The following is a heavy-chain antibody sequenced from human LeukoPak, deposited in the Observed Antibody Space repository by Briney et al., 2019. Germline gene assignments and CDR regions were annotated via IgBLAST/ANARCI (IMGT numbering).Heavy chain of an antibody. Sequence: ASVKVSCKASGYTFTSYDINWVRQATGQGLEWMGWMNPNSGNTGYAQKFQGRVTITRNTSITTAYMELSSLRSEDTAVYYCARRLTRSGSYFHWGQGTLVTVSS. J-gene: IGHJ4*02. CDR3: ARRLTRSGSYFH. CDR2: MNPNSGNT. CDR1: GYTFTSYD. D-gene: IGHD1-26*01. V-gene: IGHV1-8*03.